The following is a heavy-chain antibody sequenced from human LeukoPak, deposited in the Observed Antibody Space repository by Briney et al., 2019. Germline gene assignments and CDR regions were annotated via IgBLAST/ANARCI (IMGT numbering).Heavy chain of an antibody. V-gene: IGHV4-61*02. CDR3: ARDTITMISP. CDR2: IYTSGST. CDR1: GGSISSGSYY. D-gene: IGHD3-22*01. J-gene: IGHJ5*02. Sequence: SETLPLTCTVSGGSISSGSYYWSWIRQPAGKGLEWIGRIYTSGSTNYNPSLKSRVTISVDTSKNQFSLKLSSVTAADTAVYYCARDTITMISPWGQGTLVTVSS.